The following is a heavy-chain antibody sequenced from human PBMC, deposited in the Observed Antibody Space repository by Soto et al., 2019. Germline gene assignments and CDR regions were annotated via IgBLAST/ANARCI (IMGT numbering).Heavy chain of an antibody. CDR3: ARADRAIYDYIWGSYLFDY. J-gene: IGHJ4*02. D-gene: IGHD3-16*02. CDR2: IKPNSGGT. Sequence: ASVKVSCKASGYTFTGYYMHWVRQAPGQGLEWKGWIKPNSGGTNYAQKFQGWVTMTRDTSISTAYMELSRLRSDDTAVYYCARADRAIYDYIWGSYLFDYWGQGTLVTVSS. CDR1: GYTFTGYY. V-gene: IGHV1-2*04.